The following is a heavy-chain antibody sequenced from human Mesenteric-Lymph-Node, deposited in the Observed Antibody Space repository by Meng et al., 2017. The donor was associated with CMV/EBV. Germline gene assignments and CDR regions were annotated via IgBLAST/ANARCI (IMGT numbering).Heavy chain of an antibody. CDR2: IYPGDSDT. D-gene: IGHD4-11*01. Sequence: KVSCKGSGYSFTSYWIGWVRQMPGQGLEWMGIIYPGDSDTRYNPSFQGQVTISADKSISTAYLQWSSLKASDTAMYYCARHSGARGGTYSNYLYYYGMDVWGQGTTVTVSS. CDR3: ARHSGARGGTYSNYLYYYGMDV. CDR1: GYSFTSYW. J-gene: IGHJ6*02. V-gene: IGHV5-51*01.